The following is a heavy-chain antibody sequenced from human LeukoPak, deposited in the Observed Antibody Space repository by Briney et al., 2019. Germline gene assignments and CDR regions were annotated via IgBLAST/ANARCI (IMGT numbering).Heavy chain of an antibody. V-gene: IGHV3-21*01. D-gene: IGHD3-9*01. Sequence: GGSLRLSCAASGFTFSTYNMNWVRQAPGKGLEWVSSISGSSSYIYYADSVKGRFSISRDNAKNSLYLQMNSLRAEDTAVYYCARESHHDILTGYYTRFDYWGQGTLVTVSS. CDR3: ARESHHDILTGYYTRFDY. CDR1: GFTFSTYN. CDR2: ISGSSSYI. J-gene: IGHJ4*02.